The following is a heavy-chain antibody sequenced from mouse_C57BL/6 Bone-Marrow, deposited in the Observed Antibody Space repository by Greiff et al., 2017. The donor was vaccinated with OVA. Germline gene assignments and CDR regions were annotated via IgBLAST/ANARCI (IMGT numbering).Heavy chain of an antibody. Sequence: EVQVVESGGGLVQPGGSMKLSCAASGFTFSDAWMDWVRQSPEKGLEWVAEIRNKANNHATYYAESVKGRFTISRDDSKSSVYLQMNSIRAEDTGIYYCTRRPFTVAAYWGQGTLVTVSA. CDR2: IRNKANNHAT. CDR1: GFTFSDAW. D-gene: IGHD1-1*01. J-gene: IGHJ3*01. V-gene: IGHV6-6*01. CDR3: TRRPFTVAAY.